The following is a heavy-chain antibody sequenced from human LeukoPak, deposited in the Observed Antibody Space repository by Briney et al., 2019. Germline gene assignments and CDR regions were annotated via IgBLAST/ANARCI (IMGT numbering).Heavy chain of an antibody. CDR2: ISGSGGST. J-gene: IGHJ6*02. V-gene: IGHV3-23*01. CDR3: AKASAAAGWALIYYYYGMDV. CDR1: GFTFSSYA. Sequence: GGSLRLSCAASGFTFSSYAMSWVRQAPGKGLEWVSAISGSGGSTYYADSVKGRFTISRDNSKNTLYLQMNSLRAEDTAVYYCAKASAAAGWALIYYYYGMDVWGQGTTATVSS. D-gene: IGHD6-13*01.